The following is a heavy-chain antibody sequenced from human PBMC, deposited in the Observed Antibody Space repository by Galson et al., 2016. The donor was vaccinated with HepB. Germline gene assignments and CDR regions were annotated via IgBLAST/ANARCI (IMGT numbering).Heavy chain of an antibody. V-gene: IGHV3-21*01. D-gene: IGHD6-19*01. J-gene: IGHJ3*02. CDR2: ISSGSAYR. Sequence: IFSTYSMNWVRQAPGKGLEWVSSISSGSAYRYYADSVKGRFTISRDNAKKSLYLQMNSLRAKDTAVYYCARMRYSSGWLDGFDIWGQGTMVTVSS. CDR1: IFSTYS. CDR3: ARMRYSSGWLDGFDI.